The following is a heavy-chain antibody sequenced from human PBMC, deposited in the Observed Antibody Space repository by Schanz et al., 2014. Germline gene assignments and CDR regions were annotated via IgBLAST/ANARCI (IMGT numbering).Heavy chain of an antibody. J-gene: IGHJ3*02. V-gene: IGHV3-23*04. Sequence: EVQLVESGGGLVQPGGSLKLSCAASGFIFSSYAMTWVRQAPGKGLEWVSAISTGGGNTYYTDSVKGRFTISRDNSRNTLYLQMSSLRAEDTAVYYCARDMLRRYGALEIWGRGTMVTVSS. CDR3: ARDMLRRYGALEI. D-gene: IGHD2-8*01. CDR2: ISTGGGNT. CDR1: GFIFSSYA.